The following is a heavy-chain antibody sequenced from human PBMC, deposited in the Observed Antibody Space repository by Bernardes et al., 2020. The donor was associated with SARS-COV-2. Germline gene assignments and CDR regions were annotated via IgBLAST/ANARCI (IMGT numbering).Heavy chain of an antibody. CDR1: GFTFSTYW. CDR3: ARDGDGYFDY. CDR2: IKEDASDK. Sequence: GGSLRLSCAASGFTFSTYWMSWVRQAPGKGLEWVANIKEDASDKYYVDSVKGRFTISRDNAKNSLYLQMNSLRSEDTAVYVCARDGDGYFDYWGQGTQVTGS. D-gene: IGHD2-21*01. V-gene: IGHV3-7*01. J-gene: IGHJ4*02.